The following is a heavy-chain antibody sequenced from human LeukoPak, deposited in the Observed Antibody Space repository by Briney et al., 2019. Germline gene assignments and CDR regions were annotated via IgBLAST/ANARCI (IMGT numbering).Heavy chain of an antibody. V-gene: IGHV3-30*02. CDR3: AKDHSGSVFPRDFDY. J-gene: IGHJ4*02. D-gene: IGHD1-26*01. Sequence: PGGSLRLSCAASGFTFSSYGMHWVRQAPGKGLEWVAFIRYDGTNKYYADSVRGRFTVSRDNSKNTFYLQLNSLRAEDTAVFHCAKDHSGSVFPRDFDYWGQGTLVTVSS. CDR2: IRYDGTNK. CDR1: GFTFSSYG.